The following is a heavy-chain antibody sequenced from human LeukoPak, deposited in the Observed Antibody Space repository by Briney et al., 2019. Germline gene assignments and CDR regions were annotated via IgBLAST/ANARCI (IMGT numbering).Heavy chain of an antibody. CDR2: INWNGGST. V-gene: IGHV3-20*04. CDR1: GFTFDDYG. Sequence: GGSLRLSCAASGFTFDDYGMSWVRQAPGKGLEWVSGINWNGGSTGYADSVKGRFTISRDNAKNSLYLQMNSLRAEDTALYYCAKGGGYEAQYYYYYLDVWGEGTTVTISS. J-gene: IGHJ6*03. D-gene: IGHD5-12*01. CDR3: AKGGGYEAQYYYYYLDV.